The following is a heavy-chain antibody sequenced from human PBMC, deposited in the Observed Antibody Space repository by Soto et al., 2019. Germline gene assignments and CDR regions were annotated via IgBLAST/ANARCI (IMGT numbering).Heavy chain of an antibody. J-gene: IGHJ5*02. CDR1: GGSITSNSYP. V-gene: IGHV4-30-2*01. CDR2: IYSSGST. CDR3: ARVGTYSYGFVSWFDP. Sequence: SETLSLTCTVSGGSITSNSYPRTCIRQPPAKGLEWIGYIYSSGSTYYKSSLKSRVTMSLDRSKNQFSLKLSSVTAADTAVYYCARVGTYSYGFVSWFDPWGQGALVTVSS. D-gene: IGHD5-18*01.